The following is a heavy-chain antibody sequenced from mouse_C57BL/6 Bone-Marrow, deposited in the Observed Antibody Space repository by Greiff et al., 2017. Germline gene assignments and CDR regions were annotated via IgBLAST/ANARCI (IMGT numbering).Heavy chain of an antibody. CDR2: ISSGSSTI. J-gene: IGHJ3*01. V-gene: IGHV5-17*01. CDR3: ATYYYGSSYAWFAY. Sequence: EVKVVESGGGLVKPGGSLKLSCAASGFTFSDYGMHWVRQAPEKGLEWVAYISSGSSTIYYADTVKGRFTISRDNAKNTLFLQMTSLRSEDTAMYYCATYYYGSSYAWFAYWGQGTLVTVSA. D-gene: IGHD1-1*01. CDR1: GFTFSDYG.